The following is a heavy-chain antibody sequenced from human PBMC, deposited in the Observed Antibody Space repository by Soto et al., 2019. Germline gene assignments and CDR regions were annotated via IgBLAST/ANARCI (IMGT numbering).Heavy chain of an antibody. CDR3: VKDMAWASYGYRFDFDY. CDR1: GFTFSSYA. CDR2: ISSSSSYI. J-gene: IGHJ4*02. D-gene: IGHD5-18*01. Sequence: GGSLRLSCAASGFTFSSYAMSWVRQAPGKGLEWVSSISSSSSYIYYADSVKGRFTISRDNAKNSLYLQMNSLRGEDTALYYCVKDMAWASYGYRFDFDYWGQGTQVTVSS. V-gene: IGHV3-21*04.